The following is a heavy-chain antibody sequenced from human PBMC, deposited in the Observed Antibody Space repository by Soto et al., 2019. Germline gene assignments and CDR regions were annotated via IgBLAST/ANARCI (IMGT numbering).Heavy chain of an antibody. J-gene: IGHJ3*02. CDR2: INWNGGSI. CDR1: GITFKEYG. Sequence: GGSLRLSCAVSGITFKEYGMSWVRQTPGKGLQWVAGINWNGGSIGYADSVKGRFTISRDNAKKSLYLQMSSLRAEDTALYYCVRGRNSYAIWGQGTMVTGSS. CDR3: VRGRNSYAI. V-gene: IGHV3-20*04.